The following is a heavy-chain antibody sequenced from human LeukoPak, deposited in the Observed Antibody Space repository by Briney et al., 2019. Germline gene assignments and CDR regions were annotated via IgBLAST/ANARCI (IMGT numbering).Heavy chain of an antibody. J-gene: IGHJ4*02. CDR3: ARGYNDYGDYIPGGLDY. Sequence: PSETLSLTCTVSGGSINSGDYYWSWIRQPPGKGLEWIGYISYSGSAYYSPSLKSRVTISVDTSKSQFSLKLSSVTAADTAMYYCARGYNDYGDYIPGGLDYWGQGTLVTVSS. D-gene: IGHD4-17*01. CDR1: GGSINSGDYY. V-gene: IGHV4-30-4*01. CDR2: ISYSGSA.